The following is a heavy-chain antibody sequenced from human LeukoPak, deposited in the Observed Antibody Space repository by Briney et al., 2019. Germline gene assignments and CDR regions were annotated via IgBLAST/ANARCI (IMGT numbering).Heavy chain of an antibody. V-gene: IGHV3-74*01. CDR1: GLSFSNYW. CDR3: ASGYTYVRLGDH. CDR2: TNLHGTTV. Sequence: PGGSLRLPCAVSGLSFSNYWMHWVRQAPGKGLVWVARTNLHGTTVDYADSVKGRFTISRDNAKNTLFLQMNSLRAEDTAVYYCASGYTYVRLGDHWGQGTLVTVSS. J-gene: IGHJ4*02. D-gene: IGHD5-18*01.